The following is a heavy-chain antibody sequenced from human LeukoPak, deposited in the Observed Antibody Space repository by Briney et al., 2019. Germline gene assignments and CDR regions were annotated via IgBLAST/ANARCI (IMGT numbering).Heavy chain of an antibody. CDR3: ATIKLGVATILPFDY. J-gene: IGHJ4*02. V-gene: IGHV1-24*01. CDR1: GYTLTELS. CDR2: FDPEDGEK. D-gene: IGHD5-12*01. Sequence: ASVKVSCKVSGYTLTELSMHWVRQAPGKGLEWMGGFDPEDGEKIYAQKFQGRVTMTEDTSTDTAYMELSSLRSEDTAVYYCATIKLGVATILPFDYWGQGTLVTVSS.